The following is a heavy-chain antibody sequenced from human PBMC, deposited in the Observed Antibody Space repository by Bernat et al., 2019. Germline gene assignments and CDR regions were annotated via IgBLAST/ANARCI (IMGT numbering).Heavy chain of an antibody. V-gene: IGHV3-11*06. CDR3: ARDLRDIVVVVAVPDAFDI. D-gene: IGHD2-15*01. CDR1: GFTFSDYY. CDR2: ISSSSSYI. J-gene: IGHJ3*02. Sequence: QVQLVESGGGLVKPGGSLRLSCAASGFTFSDYYMSWIRQAPGKGLDWVSSISSSSSYIYYADSVKGRFTISRDNAKNSLYLQMNSLRAEDTAVYYCARDLRDIVVVVAVPDAFDIWGQGTMVTVSS.